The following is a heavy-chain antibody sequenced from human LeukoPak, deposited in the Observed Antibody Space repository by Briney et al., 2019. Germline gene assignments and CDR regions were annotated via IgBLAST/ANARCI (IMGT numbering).Heavy chain of an antibody. CDR1: GFSFSNHA. V-gene: IGHV3-23*01. CDR2: ISGSAGST. J-gene: IGHJ4*02. CDR3: VGTIAYRGSEY. Sequence: TGGSLRLSCAAPGFSFSNHAMSWVRQAPGKGLEWVSVISGSAGSTYYADSVKGRFTISRDNAKNTVYLQMNNLRAEDTAVYYCVGTIAYRGSEYWGQGALVTVSS. D-gene: IGHD1-7*01.